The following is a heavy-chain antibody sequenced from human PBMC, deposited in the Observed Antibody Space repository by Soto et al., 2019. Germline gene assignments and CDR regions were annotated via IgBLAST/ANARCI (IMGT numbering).Heavy chain of an antibody. CDR1: GYPFTSYG. Sequence: ASVKVSCKASGYPFTSYGISWVRQAPGQGLEWMGWISAYNGNTNYAQKLQGRVTMTTDTSTSTAYMELRSLRSDDTAVYYCARDLDGTIFPLPRYYYGMDVWGQGTTVTVSS. J-gene: IGHJ6*02. CDR3: ARDLDGTIFPLPRYYYGMDV. D-gene: IGHD3-3*01. CDR2: ISAYNGNT. V-gene: IGHV1-18*04.